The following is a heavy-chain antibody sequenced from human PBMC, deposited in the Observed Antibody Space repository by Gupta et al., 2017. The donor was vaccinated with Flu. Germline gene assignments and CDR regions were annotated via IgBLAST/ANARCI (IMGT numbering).Heavy chain of an antibody. CDR1: NGSINTYY. CDR3: ARDRVWYFDH. Sequence: SNGSINTYYWSWIGQAPGKGLEWIVYTSDSGNTKYNPSLKGRVTISVDTSKNEFSLRLTSVTTADTAVYYCARDRVWYFDHWGRGALVTVSS. D-gene: IGHD3-10*01. V-gene: IGHV4-59*01. CDR2: TSDSGNT. J-gene: IGHJ2*01.